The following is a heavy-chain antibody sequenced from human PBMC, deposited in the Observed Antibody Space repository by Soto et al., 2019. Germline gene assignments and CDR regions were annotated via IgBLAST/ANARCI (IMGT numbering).Heavy chain of an antibody. CDR1: GFTLSSYW. CDR3: ARDPAPSGWYDY. D-gene: IGHD6-19*01. Sequence: PGGSLRLSCAASGFTLSSYWMHWVRQVPGKGLVWVSRINSDGSSTSCADSVKGRFTISRDSAKNTLYLQMNSLRAEDTAVYYCARDPAPSGWYDYWGQGTLVTVSS. CDR2: INSDGSST. J-gene: IGHJ4*02. V-gene: IGHV3-74*01.